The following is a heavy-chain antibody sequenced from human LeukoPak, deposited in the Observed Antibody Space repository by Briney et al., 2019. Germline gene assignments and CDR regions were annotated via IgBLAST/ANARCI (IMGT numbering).Heavy chain of an antibody. J-gene: IGHJ4*02. CDR2: ISWNSGSI. Sequence: GRSLRLSCAASGFTFDDYAMHWVRQAPGKGLEWVSGISWNSGSIGYADSVKGRFTISRDNAKNSLYLQMNSLRAEDTALYYCAKAGVPAAGTQWQLVPWFDYWGQGTLVTVSS. CDR3: AKAGVPAAGTQWQLVPWFDY. D-gene: IGHD2-2*01. V-gene: IGHV3-9*01. CDR1: GFTFDDYA.